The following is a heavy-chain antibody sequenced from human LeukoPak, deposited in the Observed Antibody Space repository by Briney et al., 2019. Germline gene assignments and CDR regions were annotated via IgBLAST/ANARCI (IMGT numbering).Heavy chain of an antibody. J-gene: IGHJ4*02. Sequence: GGSLRLSCVASGFTFSSYWMAWVRQAPGKGLEWMANIKQDGSEKYYADSVKGRFTISRDNAKKSLFLQMNSLRAEDTAVYYCARDPARGTGGYSTVAYWGQGTLVTVSS. CDR2: IKQDGSEK. CDR1: GFTFSSYW. D-gene: IGHD1-26*01. V-gene: IGHV3-7*05. CDR3: ARDPARGTGGYSTVAY.